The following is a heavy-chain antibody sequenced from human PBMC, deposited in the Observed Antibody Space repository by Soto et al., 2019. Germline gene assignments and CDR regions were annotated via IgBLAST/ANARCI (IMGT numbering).Heavy chain of an antibody. CDR2: IWSDGSNE. D-gene: IGHD3-10*01. CDR1: EFTFSRHG. Sequence: QVQLVESGGGVVQPGRSLRLSCAASEFTFSRHGMHWVRQAPGKGLQWVGVIWSDGSNEVYADSVKGRFIISRDNSKNILYLQMNSLRAEDTAVYDCARERTFGDNEHNYMDVWGTGITVTVSS. J-gene: IGHJ6*03. V-gene: IGHV3-33*01. CDR3: ARERTFGDNEHNYMDV.